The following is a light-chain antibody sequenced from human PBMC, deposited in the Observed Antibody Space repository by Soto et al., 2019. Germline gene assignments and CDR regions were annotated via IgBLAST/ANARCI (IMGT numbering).Light chain of an antibody. CDR3: HQYGTAPLT. CDR2: GAS. J-gene: IGKJ3*01. CDR1: QSVDSTY. Sequence: EMVLTQSPGTLSLSPGERATLSCRASQSVDSTYLAWYQQKPDQSPRLLIYGASSRATGIPDRFSGSGSGTDFTLTISRLEPEDFSVYYCHQYGTAPLTFGPGTKVDIK. V-gene: IGKV3-20*01.